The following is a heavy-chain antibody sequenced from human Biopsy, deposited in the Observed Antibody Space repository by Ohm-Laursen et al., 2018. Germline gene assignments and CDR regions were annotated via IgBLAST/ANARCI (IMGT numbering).Heavy chain of an antibody. CDR2: IHWNSGVI. CDR3: ARGHCSSTSCRPYYFDY. J-gene: IGHJ4*02. CDR1: GFPFDDYA. D-gene: IGHD2-2*01. V-gene: IGHV3-9*01. Sequence: SLRLSCSAPGFPFDDYAMHWVRQVPGKGLEWVAGIHWNSGVIDYVDSVKGRFTISRDNAENSLYLQVNSLRAEDTAVYYCARGHCSSTSCRPYYFDYWGQGTLVTVSS.